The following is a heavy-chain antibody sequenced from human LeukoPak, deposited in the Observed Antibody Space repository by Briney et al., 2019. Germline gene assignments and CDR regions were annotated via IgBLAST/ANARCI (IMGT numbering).Heavy chain of an antibody. D-gene: IGHD5-12*01. CDR2: IYYSGST. Sequence: SETLSLTCTVSGVSISGYYWSWIRQPPGKGLEWIGYIYYSGSTNYNPPLKSQVTISVDTSKNQFSLKLNSVTAADTAVYYCARVSGYEWESSYDYWGQGTLVTVSS. CDR1: GVSISGYY. CDR3: ARVSGYEWESSYDY. J-gene: IGHJ4*02. V-gene: IGHV4-59*01.